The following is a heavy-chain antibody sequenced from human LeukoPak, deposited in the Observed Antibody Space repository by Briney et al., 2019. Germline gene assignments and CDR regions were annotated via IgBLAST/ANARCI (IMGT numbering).Heavy chain of an antibody. J-gene: IGHJ6*03. CDR3: ARTYYDFWSGNYYYYYMDV. CDR1: GGSISSYY. Sequence: SETLPLTCTVSGGSISSYYWSWIRQPPGKGLEWIGYIYTSGSTNYNPSLKSRVTISVDTSKNQFSLKLSSVTAADTAAYYCARTYYDFWSGNYYYYYMDVWGKGTTVTVSS. V-gene: IGHV4-4*09. CDR2: IYTSGST. D-gene: IGHD3-3*01.